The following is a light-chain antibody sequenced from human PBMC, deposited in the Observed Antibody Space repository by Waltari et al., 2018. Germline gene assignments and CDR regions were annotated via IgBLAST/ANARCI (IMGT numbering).Light chain of an antibody. CDR1: QSISVY. CDR3: QQYNNWPPWT. V-gene: IGKV1-39*01. CDR2: GAT. Sequence: DIQMTQSPSTLSASVGDRVTISCRAGQSISVYLNWYQQKHGEAPKLLIHGATTLENGVPTRFSGSGSGTDFTLTISTLQSEDFAVYYCQQYNNWPPWTFGQGTKVEIK. J-gene: IGKJ1*01.